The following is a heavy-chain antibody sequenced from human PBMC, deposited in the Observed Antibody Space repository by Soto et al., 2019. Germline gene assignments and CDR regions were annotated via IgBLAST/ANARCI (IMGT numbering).Heavy chain of an antibody. CDR3: ARLQLVQKVIDY. CDR1: GDSISTYY. V-gene: IGHV4-59*01. CDR2: IFYSGGT. D-gene: IGHD1-1*01. J-gene: IGHJ4*02. Sequence: PSETLSLTCTVSGDSISTYYWSWIRQPPGKGLQWIGYIFYSGGTAYNPSLKGRVTISLDMSKKQISLKLSSVTTADTATYFFARLQLVQKVIDYWGQGTLVTVSS.